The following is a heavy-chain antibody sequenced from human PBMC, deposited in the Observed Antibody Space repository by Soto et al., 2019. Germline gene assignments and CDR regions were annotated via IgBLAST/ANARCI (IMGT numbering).Heavy chain of an antibody. Sequence: EVQLLESGGGLVQPGGSLRLSCAASGFTFSSYAMSWVRQAPGKGLEWVSAISGSGGSTYYADSVKGRFTISRDNSKNTLYLQMNSLRAEDTAVYYCARRTRQDFDNTYYGLDVWGQGTMVTVSS. CDR3: ARRTRQDFDNTYYGLDV. V-gene: IGHV3-23*01. CDR1: GFTFSSYA. D-gene: IGHD3-16*01. CDR2: ISGSGGST. J-gene: IGHJ6*02.